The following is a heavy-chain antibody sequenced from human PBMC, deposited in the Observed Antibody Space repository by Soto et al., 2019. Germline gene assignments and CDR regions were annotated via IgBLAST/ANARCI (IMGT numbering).Heavy chain of an antibody. CDR2: ISYDGSNK. CDR3: AREGRDNWSGYYTIPPNFDY. Sequence: GGSLRLSCAASGFTFSSYAMHWVRQAPGKGLEWVAVISYDGSNKYYADSVKGRFTISRDNSKNTLYLQMNSLRAEDTAVYYCAREGRDNWSGYYTIPPNFDYWGQGTLVTVSS. D-gene: IGHD3-3*01. J-gene: IGHJ4*02. CDR1: GFTFSSYA. V-gene: IGHV3-30-3*01.